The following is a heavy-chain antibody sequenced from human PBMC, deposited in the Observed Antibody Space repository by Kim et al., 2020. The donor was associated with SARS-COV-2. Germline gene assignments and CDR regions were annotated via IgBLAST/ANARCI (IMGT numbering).Heavy chain of an antibody. CDR1: GGSISSYY. J-gene: IGHJ4*02. CDR2: IYYSGST. V-gene: IGHV4-59*01. Sequence: SETLSLTCTVSGGSISSYYWSWIRQPPGKGLEWIGYIYYSGSTNYNPSLKSRVTISVDTSKNQFSLKLSSVTAADTAVYYCAREKENCFDYWGQGTLVTVSS. CDR3: AREKENCFDY.